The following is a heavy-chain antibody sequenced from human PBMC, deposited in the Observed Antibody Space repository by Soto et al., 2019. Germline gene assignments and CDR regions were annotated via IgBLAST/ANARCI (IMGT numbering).Heavy chain of an antibody. J-gene: IGHJ4*02. V-gene: IGHV1-69*02. CDR3: ARVLLGYCSGGSCYDTDY. D-gene: IGHD2-15*01. CDR2: IIPILGIA. CDR1: GGTFSSYT. Sequence: QVQLVQSGAEVKKPGSSVKVSCKASGGTFSSYTISWVRQAPGQGLEWMGRIIPILGIANYAQKFQGRVTITADKSTSTAYMELSSLGSEDTAVYYCARVLLGYCSGGSCYDTDYWGQGTLVTVSS.